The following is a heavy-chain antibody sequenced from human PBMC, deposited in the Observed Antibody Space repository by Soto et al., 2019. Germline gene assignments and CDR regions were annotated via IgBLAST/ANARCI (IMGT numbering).Heavy chain of an antibody. CDR3: AKDWERWLQYPADT. J-gene: IGHJ5*02. CDR1: GFSFVDYA. V-gene: IGHV3-9*01. CDR2: INWNSDTI. D-gene: IGHD5-12*01. Sequence: EVQLVESGGGLVQPGRSLRLSCAASGFSFVDYAMHWVRQAPRKCLEWVSGINWNSDTIAYADSVKGRFTISRDNAKNSLYLQMNSLRAEDTALYYCAKDWERWLQYPADTCGQGTLVTVSS.